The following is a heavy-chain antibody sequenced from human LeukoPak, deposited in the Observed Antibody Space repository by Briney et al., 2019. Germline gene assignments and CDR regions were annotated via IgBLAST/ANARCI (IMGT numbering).Heavy chain of an antibody. CDR1: GGSFSGYY. D-gene: IGHD3-22*01. V-gene: IGHV4-34*01. CDR3: ARAPSYYDSSGYSDY. J-gene: IGHJ4*02. CDR2: INHSGST. Sequence: SETLSPTCAVYGGSFSGYYWSWIRQPPGKGLEWIGEINHSGSTNYNPSLKSRVTISVDTSKNQFSLKLSSVTAADTAVYYCARAPSYYDSSGYSDYWGQGTLVTVSS.